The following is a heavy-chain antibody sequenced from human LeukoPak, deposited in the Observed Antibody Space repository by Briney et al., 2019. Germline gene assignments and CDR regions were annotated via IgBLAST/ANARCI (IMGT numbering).Heavy chain of an antibody. CDR1: GFTFSSYG. V-gene: IGHV3-30*18. J-gene: IGHJ4*02. CDR3: AKSVKQLTMYYFDY. Sequence: GGSLRLSCAASGFTFSSYGMHWVRQAPGKGLEWVAVISYDGSNKYYADSVKGRFTISRDNSKNTLYLQMNSLRAEDTAVYYCAKSVKQLTMYYFDYWGQGTLVTVSS. CDR2: ISYDGSNK. D-gene: IGHD6-6*01.